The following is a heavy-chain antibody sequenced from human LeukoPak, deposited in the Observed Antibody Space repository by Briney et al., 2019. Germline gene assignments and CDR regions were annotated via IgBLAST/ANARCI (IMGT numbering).Heavy chain of an antibody. CDR3: ATHSSGWYLSYFDY. V-gene: IGHV3-66*01. D-gene: IGHD6-19*01. Sequence: GGSLRLSCAASGFTVSSNYMSWVRQAPGKGLEWVSVIYSGGSTYYADPVKGRFTISRDNSKNTLYLQMNSLRAEDTAVYYCATHSSGWYLSYFDYWGQGTLVTVSS. CDR2: IYSGGST. CDR1: GFTVSSNY. J-gene: IGHJ4*02.